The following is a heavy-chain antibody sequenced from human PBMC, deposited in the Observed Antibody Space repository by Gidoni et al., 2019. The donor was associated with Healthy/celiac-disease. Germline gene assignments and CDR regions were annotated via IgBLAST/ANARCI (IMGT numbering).Heavy chain of an antibody. D-gene: IGHD2-15*01. J-gene: IGHJ4*02. Sequence: QVQLVQSGAEVKKPGASVKVSCKASGYTFTSYGISWVRQAPGQGLEWMGWISAYNGNTNYAQKLQGRVTMTTDTSTSTAYMELRSLRSDDTAVYYCARVWDIVVVVAATPSSYFDYWGQGTLVTVSS. V-gene: IGHV1-18*01. CDR1: GYTFTSYG. CDR3: ARVWDIVVVVAATPSSYFDY. CDR2: ISAYNGNT.